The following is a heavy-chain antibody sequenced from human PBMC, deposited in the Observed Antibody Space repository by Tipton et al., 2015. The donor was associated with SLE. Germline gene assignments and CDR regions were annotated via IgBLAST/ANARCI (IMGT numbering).Heavy chain of an antibody. CDR2: VYYSGAT. J-gene: IGHJ5*02. Sequence: LRLSCTVSGGSVSNVNYYWNWLRQRPGKGLEWIGYVYYSGATHYNPSLSNRITMSLDTSKNQFSLKLRSLAAADSAMYFCARMDYSQFQLLYLKSWGQGILVTVSS. CDR3: ARMDYSQFQLLYLKS. CDR1: GGSVSNVNYY. V-gene: IGHV4-30-4*08. D-gene: IGHD4-11*01.